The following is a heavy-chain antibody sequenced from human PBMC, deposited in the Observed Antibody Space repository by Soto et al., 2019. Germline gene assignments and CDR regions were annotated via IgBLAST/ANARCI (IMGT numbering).Heavy chain of an antibody. CDR1: GFTLTTYG. J-gene: IGHJ4*02. CDR3: ASLVWAVGATFDY. D-gene: IGHD1-26*01. Sequence: ASVKVSCKASGFTLTTYGISWVRQAPGQGLEWMGWISAYNGNTKYAQNLQGRLTMTTDTSTRTAYMELRSLRSAADTAVYYCASLVWAVGATFDYWGQGTLVTVSS. CDR2: ISAYNGNT. V-gene: IGHV1-18*04.